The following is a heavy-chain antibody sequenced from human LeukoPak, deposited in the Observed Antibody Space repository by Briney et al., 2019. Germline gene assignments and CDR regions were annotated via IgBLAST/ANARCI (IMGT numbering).Heavy chain of an antibody. D-gene: IGHD2-2*01. CDR3: AKGSGMSVVVPAAMDYYDMDV. CDR1: GFTFSSYW. Sequence: GGSLRLSCAASGFTFSSYWMHWVRQAPGKGLVWVSRINSDGSSTSYADSVKGRFTISRDNSKNTLYLQMNSLRAEDTAVYYCAKGSGMSVVVPAAMDYYDMDVWGQGTTVTVSS. V-gene: IGHV3-74*01. J-gene: IGHJ6*02. CDR2: INSDGSST.